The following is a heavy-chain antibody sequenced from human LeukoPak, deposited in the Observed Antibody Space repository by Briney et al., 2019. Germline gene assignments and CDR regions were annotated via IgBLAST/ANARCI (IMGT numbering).Heavy chain of an antibody. CDR2: IRSSHHGATR. CDR1: GFSFNDYI. CDR3: TRDRGGRWFGELLGFDN. V-gene: IGHV3-49*04. D-gene: IGHD3-10*01. J-gene: IGHJ4*02. Sequence: GGSLRLSCQASGFSFNDYIMSWARQAPGKGLEWIAFIRSSHHGATREYAASVKGRFIISRDDSKNIAYLQMDSLKTEDTGVYFCTRDRGGRWFGELLGFDNWGQGTLLTVSS.